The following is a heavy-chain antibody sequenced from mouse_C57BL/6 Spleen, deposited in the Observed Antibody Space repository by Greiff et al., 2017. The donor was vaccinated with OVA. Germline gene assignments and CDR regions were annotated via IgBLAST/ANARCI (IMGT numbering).Heavy chain of an antibody. V-gene: IGHV1-69*01. Sequence: QVQLQQPGAELVMPGASVKLSCKASGYTFTSYWMHWVKQRPGQGLEWIGEIDPSDSYTNYNQKFKGKSTLTVDKSSSTAYMQLSRLTSEDSAVYYCARREIYYGSTWFAYWGQGTLVTVSA. CDR1: GYTFTSYW. D-gene: IGHD1-1*01. J-gene: IGHJ3*01. CDR3: ARREIYYGSTWFAY. CDR2: IDPSDSYT.